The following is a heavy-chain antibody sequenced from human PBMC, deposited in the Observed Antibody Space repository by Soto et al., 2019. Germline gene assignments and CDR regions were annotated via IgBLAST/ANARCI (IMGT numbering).Heavy chain of an antibody. Sequence: GGSLRLSCAASGFTFSSYAMSWVRQAPGKGLEWVSAISGSGGSTYYADSVKGRFTISRDNSKNTLYLQMNSLRPEDTAVYYCANFLAEMTTVTPFDYWGQGTLVTVSS. CDR3: ANFLAEMTTVTPFDY. CDR2: ISGSGGST. D-gene: IGHD4-17*01. V-gene: IGHV3-23*01. CDR1: GFTFSSYA. J-gene: IGHJ4*02.